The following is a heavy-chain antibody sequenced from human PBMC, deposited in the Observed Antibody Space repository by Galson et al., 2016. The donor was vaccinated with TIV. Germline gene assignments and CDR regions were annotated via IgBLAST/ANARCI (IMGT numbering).Heavy chain of an antibody. CDR1: GGSFNRYY. D-gene: IGHD3-3*01. CDR3: SSPFPGGDDFWSAYYDAFDI. J-gene: IGHJ3*02. Sequence: SETLSLTCAVYGGSFNRYYWTWIRQPPGKGLEWIGQTNHSGSTKYNPSLKSRGTISVDTSKNQFSLKLTSVTAADTAVYYCSSPFPGGDDFWSAYYDAFDIWGQGTMVTVSS. CDR2: TNHSGST. V-gene: IGHV4-34*01.